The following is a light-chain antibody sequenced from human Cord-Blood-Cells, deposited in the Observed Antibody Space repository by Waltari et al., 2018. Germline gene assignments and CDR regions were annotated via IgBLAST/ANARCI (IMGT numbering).Light chain of an antibody. J-gene: IGLJ1*01. CDR1: SSVVGGDNY. Sequence: QSALTQPASVSGSPGQSITISCTGTSSVVGGDNYVSWYQQHPGNAPKLMIYEVSNRPSGFSNRFSGSKSGNTASLTISGLQAEDEADYYCSSYTSSSTLVFGTGTKVTVL. CDR3: SSYTSSSTLV. V-gene: IGLV2-14*01. CDR2: EVS.